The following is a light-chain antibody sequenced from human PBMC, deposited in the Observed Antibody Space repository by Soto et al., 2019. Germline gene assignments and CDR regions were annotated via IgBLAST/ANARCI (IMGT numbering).Light chain of an antibody. V-gene: IGLV2-8*01. J-gene: IGLJ2*01. CDR1: SSDVGGYNF. CDR2: EVS. CDR3: SSYAGSNIL. Sequence: QSVLTQPPSASGSPGQSVTISCTGTSSDVGGYNFVSWYQQHPGKAPKLMIYEVSKRPSGVPDRFSGSKSGNTASLTVSGLQAEDAADYYCSSYAGSNILFGGGTKLTVL.